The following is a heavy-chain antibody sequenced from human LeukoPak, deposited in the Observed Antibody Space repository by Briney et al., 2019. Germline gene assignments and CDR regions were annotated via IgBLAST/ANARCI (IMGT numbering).Heavy chain of an antibody. V-gene: IGHV4-59*01. CDR3: AREGPLGKYYDY. D-gene: IGHD3-16*01. Sequence: SETLSLTCTVSGGSINNLFWTWIRQPPGKGLEWIGYYSYSGGTTYNPSLKSRVTISIDTSKNQFSLNLNSVTAADTAVYYCAREGPLGKYYDYWGPGTLVTVSS. CDR1: GGSINNLF. J-gene: IGHJ4*02. CDR2: YSYSGGT.